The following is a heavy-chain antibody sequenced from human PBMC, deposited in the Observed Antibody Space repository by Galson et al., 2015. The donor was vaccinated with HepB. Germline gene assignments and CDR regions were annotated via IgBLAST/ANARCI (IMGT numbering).Heavy chain of an antibody. V-gene: IGHV3-23*01. CDR2: ISGSGGST. D-gene: IGHD1-14*01. Sequence: SLRLSCAASGFTFSSYAMSWVRQAPGKGLEWVSAISGSGGSTYYADSVKGRFTISRDNSKNTLYLQMNSLRAEDTAVYYCAKVPPPYLGWGITFDYWGQGTLVTVSS. J-gene: IGHJ4*02. CDR1: GFTFSSYA. CDR3: AKVPPPYLGWGITFDY.